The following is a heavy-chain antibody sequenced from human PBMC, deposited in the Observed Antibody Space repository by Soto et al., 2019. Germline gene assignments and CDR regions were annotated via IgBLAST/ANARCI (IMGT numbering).Heavy chain of an antibody. J-gene: IGHJ3*02. CDR3: AMRGCSGVDTDCGAFDI. V-gene: IGHV1-69*02. CDR1: GGTFSSYT. Sequence: QVQLVQSGAEVKKPGSSVKVSCKASGGTFSSYTISWVRQAPGQGLEWMGRIIPILGIANYAQKFQGRVTITADKSTSTAYMELSSLRSEDTAVYYCAMRGCSGVDTDCGAFDIWGQGTMVTVSS. D-gene: IGHD2-15*01. CDR2: IIPILGIA.